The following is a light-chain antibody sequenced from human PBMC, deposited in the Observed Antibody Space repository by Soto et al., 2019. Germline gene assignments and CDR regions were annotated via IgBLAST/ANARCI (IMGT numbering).Light chain of an antibody. V-gene: IGKV3-20*01. J-gene: IGKJ1*01. CDR1: QSVSNNY. Sequence: EIVSTQSPGTLSLSPGERATLSCSASQSVSNNYLAWYQQKPGQAPRLLIYDTSTRATGVPARFSGSGSGTEFTLTISSLQSEDFAVYYCQQYGSSPPRTFGQGTKVDIK. CDR3: QQYGSSPPRT. CDR2: DTS.